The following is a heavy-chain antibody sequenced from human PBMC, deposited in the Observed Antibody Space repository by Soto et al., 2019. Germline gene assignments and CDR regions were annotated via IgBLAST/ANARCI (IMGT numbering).Heavy chain of an antibody. CDR1: GGSFSGYY. CDR2: INHSGST. J-gene: IGHJ5*02. V-gene: IGHV4-34*01. D-gene: IGHD3-3*01. CDR3: SRGLVLRFLEWYRFDP. Sequence: PSETLSLTSAVYGGSFSGYYWSWIRQPPGKGLEWIGEINHSGSTNYNPSLKSRVTISVDTSKNQFTLRLSSVTAAVTAVYYCSRGLVLRFLEWYRFDPWGQGTLVTVSS.